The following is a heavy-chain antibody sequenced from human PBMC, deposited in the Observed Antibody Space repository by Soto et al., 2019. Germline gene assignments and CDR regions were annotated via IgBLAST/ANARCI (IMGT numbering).Heavy chain of an antibody. J-gene: IGHJ4*02. Sequence: EVLLVESGGGLVQPGGSLRLSCAASGLTSTTSWMNWVRQAPGKGLEWVANMKLQRDEKNYVESVQGRFSISRDDAKNTLFLEMNSLSVEDTAIYYCVGSRGWIFASWGQGTLVTVSS. D-gene: IGHD6-19*01. CDR2: MKLQRDEK. V-gene: IGHV3-7*03. CDR3: VGSRGWIFAS. CDR1: GLTSTTSW.